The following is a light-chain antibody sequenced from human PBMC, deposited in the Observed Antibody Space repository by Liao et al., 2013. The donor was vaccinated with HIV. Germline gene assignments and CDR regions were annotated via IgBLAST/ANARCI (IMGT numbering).Light chain of an antibody. V-gene: IGLV3-1*01. J-gene: IGLJ3*02. CDR2: QDS. Sequence: SYELTQPPSVSASPGQTASITCSGDKLGDKYACWYQQKPGQSPVLVIYQDSDRPSGIPERFSGSNSGNTATLTISRVEAGDEADYYCQVWDSSSEHWVFGGGTRLTVL. CDR1: KLGDKY. CDR3: QVWDSSSEHWV.